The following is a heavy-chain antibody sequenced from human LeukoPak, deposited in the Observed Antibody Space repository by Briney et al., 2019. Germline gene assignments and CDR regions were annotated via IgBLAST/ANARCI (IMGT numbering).Heavy chain of an antibody. V-gene: IGHV4-61*08. CDR2: IYYSGST. J-gene: IGHJ4*02. CDR3: ARGAMVQPLDY. Sequence: SETLSLTCTVSGGSISSGDYYWSWIRQPPGKGLEWIGYIYYSGSTNYNPSLKSRVTISVDTSKNQFSLKLSSVTAADTAVYYCARGAMVQPLDYRGQGTLVTVSS. D-gene: IGHD5-18*01. CDR1: GGSISSGDYY.